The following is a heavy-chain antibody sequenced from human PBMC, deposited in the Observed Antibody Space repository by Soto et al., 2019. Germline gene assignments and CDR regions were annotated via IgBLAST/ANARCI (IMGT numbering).Heavy chain of an antibody. D-gene: IGHD6-19*01. J-gene: IGHJ3*02. CDR1: GDSITSSGYY. CDR2: IYYTGST. CDR3: ARAVAGPVTFAI. Sequence: QLQLQESGPGLVKPSETLSLTCTVSGDSITSSGYYWGWIRQPPGKGLEWIGNIYYTGSTSYNPSLKSRVTISVDTSRNQFSLKLSSVTAADTAVYYCARAVAGPVTFAIWGQGTMVTVSS. V-gene: IGHV4-39*01.